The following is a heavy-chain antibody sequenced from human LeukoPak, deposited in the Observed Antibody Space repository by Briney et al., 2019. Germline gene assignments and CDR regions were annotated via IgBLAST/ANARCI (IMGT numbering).Heavy chain of an antibody. CDR1: GGSISSYY. Sequence: SETLSLTCTVSGGSISSYYWSWIRQPPGKGLEWIGYISHSGSTNSNPSLKSRVTISVDTSKNQFSLRLTSVTAADTAVYYCARQSQHSGYQAPDYWGQGTLVTVSS. J-gene: IGHJ4*02. CDR2: ISHSGST. V-gene: IGHV4-59*08. D-gene: IGHD5-12*01. CDR3: ARQSQHSGYQAPDY.